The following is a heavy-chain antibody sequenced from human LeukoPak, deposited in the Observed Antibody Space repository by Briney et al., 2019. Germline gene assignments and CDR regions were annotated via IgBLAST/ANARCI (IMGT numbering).Heavy chain of an antibody. CDR2: ISSSSSTI. D-gene: IGHD2-21*01. CDR1: GFTFSSYS. J-gene: IGHJ6*03. Sequence: GGSLRLSCAASGFTFSSYSMNWVRQAPGKGLEWVSYISSSSSTIYYADSVKGRITISRDNAKNSLYLQMNSLRAEDTAVYYCARIPVSNYYYYMDVWGKGTTVTVSS. CDR3: ARIPVSNYYYYMDV. V-gene: IGHV3-48*04.